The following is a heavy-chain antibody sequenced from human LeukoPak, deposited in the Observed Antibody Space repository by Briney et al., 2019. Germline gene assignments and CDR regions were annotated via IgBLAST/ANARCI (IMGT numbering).Heavy chain of an antibody. Sequence: SETLSLTCTVSGGSISSFYWSWIRQPPGKGLEGIGHMHSSGSTNYNPSLKNRVTISVDTSKNQFSLKLSSVTAADTAVYWCAGVLRVEMVVNYWGQGTLVTVSS. J-gene: IGHJ4*02. V-gene: IGHV4-59*01. CDR2: MHSSGST. CDR3: AGVLRVEMVVNY. CDR1: GGSISSFY. D-gene: IGHD3-22*01.